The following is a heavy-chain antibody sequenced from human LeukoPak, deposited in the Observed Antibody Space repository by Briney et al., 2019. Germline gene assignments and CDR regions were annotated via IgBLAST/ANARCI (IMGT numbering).Heavy chain of an antibody. D-gene: IGHD1-7*01. Sequence: GGSLRLSCAASGFTFSSYSMNWVRQAPGKGLEWVSSISSSSSYIYYADSVKGRFTISRDNAKNSLYLQMNSLRAEDTAVYYCARDSTTLWFDPWGQGTLVTVSS. CDR1: GFTFSSYS. J-gene: IGHJ5*02. V-gene: IGHV3-21*01. CDR3: ARDSTTLWFDP. CDR2: ISSSSSYI.